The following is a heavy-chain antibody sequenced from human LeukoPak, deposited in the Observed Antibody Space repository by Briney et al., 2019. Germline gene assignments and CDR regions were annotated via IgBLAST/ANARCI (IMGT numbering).Heavy chain of an antibody. CDR3: ARGDQDYGDYAFDY. CDR2: ISSSSSYI. CDR1: GFTFSSYS. Sequence: PGGSLRLSCAASGFTFSSYSMNWVRQAPGKGLEWVPSISSSSSYIYYADSVKGRFTISRDNAKNSLYLQMNSLRAEDTAVYYCARGDQDYGDYAFDYWGQGTLVTVSS. J-gene: IGHJ4*02. D-gene: IGHD4-17*01. V-gene: IGHV3-21*01.